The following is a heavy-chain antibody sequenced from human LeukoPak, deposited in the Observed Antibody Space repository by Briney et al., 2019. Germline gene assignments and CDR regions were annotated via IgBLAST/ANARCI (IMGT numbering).Heavy chain of an antibody. V-gene: IGHV3-23*01. CDR3: AKDRRLPWDYFDS. D-gene: IGHD5-12*01. CDR2: IDGSGGST. CDR1: GFTFNSYA. Sequence: GALRLSCAASGFTFNSYAMSWFRQAPGRGLEWVSAIDGSGGSTYYADSVKGRFTISRDNSKNTLYLQMNSLRAEDTAIYYCAKDRRLPWDYFDSWGQGTLATVSS. J-gene: IGHJ4*02.